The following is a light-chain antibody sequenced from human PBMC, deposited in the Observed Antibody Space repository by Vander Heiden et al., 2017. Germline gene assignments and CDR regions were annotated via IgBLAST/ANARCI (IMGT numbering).Light chain of an antibody. J-gene: IGKJ4*01. CDR3: QQTYAVPNN. Sequence: DIQVTQSPSSLSASVGDRVTITCLASEDISDFLNWSQQKPGRAPKLLIYAATNLESGVPSRFSGSESVTEFTLTLGHLQPEDVATYFCQQTYAVPNNFGGGTKVEI. V-gene: IGKV1-39*01. CDR1: EDISDF. CDR2: AAT.